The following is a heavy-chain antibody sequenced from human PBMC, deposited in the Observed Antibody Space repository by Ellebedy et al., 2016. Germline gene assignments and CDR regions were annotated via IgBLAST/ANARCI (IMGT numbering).Heavy chain of an antibody. Sequence: GESLKISXKSSGYSFSSSWISWVRQMPGKGLEWMGKIDPSDSYTNYGPSFQGHVTISADKSITTAYLQWSSLKASDTAFYYCARHDCSGYSCYSNLAYWGQGTLVTVSS. V-gene: IGHV5-10-1*01. CDR2: IDPSDSYT. CDR1: GYSFSSSW. J-gene: IGHJ4*02. CDR3: ARHDCSGYSCYSNLAY. D-gene: IGHD2-15*01.